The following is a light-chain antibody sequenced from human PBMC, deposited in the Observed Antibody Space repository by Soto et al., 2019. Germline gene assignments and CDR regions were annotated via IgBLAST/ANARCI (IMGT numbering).Light chain of an antibody. J-gene: IGKJ4*01. CDR1: QNINTW. CDR3: QQADSFPLT. V-gene: IGKV1D-12*01. Sequence: DIQMTQSPSSVSASVGDKVMITCRASQNINTWLAWYQQKPGEAPKLLIFAASRLEKAVPSRFSGSGSGTDFTLTISDLQTGDFATYYCQQADSFPLTFGGGTKVEIK. CDR2: AAS.